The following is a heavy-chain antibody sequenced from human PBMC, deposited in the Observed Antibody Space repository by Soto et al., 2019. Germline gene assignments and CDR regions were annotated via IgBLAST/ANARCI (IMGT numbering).Heavy chain of an antibody. CDR1: GFIFGSYG. Sequence: HPGGSLRLSWTASGFIFGSYGMHWVRQAPGKGLEWVALISYDGTNKYYPDSVKGRFTISRDNPKNTLYLEMNSLIPEDTAVYYCARVPRAFCGRYCSYWNWGKGTQVTVSS. CDR2: ISYDGTNK. D-gene: IGHD2-21*02. CDR3: ARVPRAFCGRYCSYWN. V-gene: IGHV3-30*03. J-gene: IGHJ4*02.